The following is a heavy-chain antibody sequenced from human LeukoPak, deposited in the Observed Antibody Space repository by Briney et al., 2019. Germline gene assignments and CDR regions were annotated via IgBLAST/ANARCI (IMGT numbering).Heavy chain of an antibody. D-gene: IGHD3-22*01. V-gene: IGHV1-2*02. CDR3: ARATYYYDSSCGY. CDR2: INPNSGGT. CDR1: GYTFTGYY. J-gene: IGHJ4*02. Sequence: ASVKVSCKASGYTFTGYYMHWVRQAPGQGLEWMGWINPNSGGTNYAQKFQGRVTMTRDTSISTAYMELSRLRSDDTAVYYCARATYYYDSSCGYWGQGTLVTVSS.